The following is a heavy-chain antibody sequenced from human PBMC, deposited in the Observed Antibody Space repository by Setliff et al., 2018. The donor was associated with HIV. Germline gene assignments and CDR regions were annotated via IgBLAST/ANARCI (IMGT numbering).Heavy chain of an antibody. CDR2: INHSEST. CDR1: GGSFSGYY. Sequence: PSETLSLTCAVYGGSFSGYYWSWIRQPPGKGLEWIGEINHSESTNYNPSLKSRVTISVDTSKNQFSLKLSSVTAADTAVYYCARVHAKPKRTLALVVRGSRIDPWGQGTLVTVSS. V-gene: IGHV4-34*01. CDR3: ARVHAKPKRTLALVVRGSRIDP. J-gene: IGHJ5*02. D-gene: IGHD6-6*01.